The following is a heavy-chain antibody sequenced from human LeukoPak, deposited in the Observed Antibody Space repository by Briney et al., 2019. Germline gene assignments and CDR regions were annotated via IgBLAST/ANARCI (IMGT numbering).Heavy chain of an antibody. CDR3: ARGVIAARRYYYGMDV. CDR2: IYYSGST. V-gene: IGHV4-31*03. D-gene: IGHD6-6*01. Sequence: PSQTLSLTCTVSGGSISSGGYYWSWIRQHPGKGLEWIGYIYYSGSTYYNPSLKSRVTISVDTSKNQFSLKLSSVTAADTAVYYCARGVIAARRYYYGMDVWGQGTTVTVSS. CDR1: GGSISSGGYY. J-gene: IGHJ6*02.